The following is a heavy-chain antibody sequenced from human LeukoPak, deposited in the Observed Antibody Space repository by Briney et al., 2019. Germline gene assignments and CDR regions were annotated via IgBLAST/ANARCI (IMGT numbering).Heavy chain of an antibody. CDR3: AREVAGYSSGWFRFDP. CDR1: GGSISSYY. J-gene: IGHJ5*02. CDR2: IYYRGST. V-gene: IGHV4-39*02. D-gene: IGHD6-19*01. Sequence: SETLSLTYTVSGGSISSYYWGWIRQPPGKGLEWIGTIYYRGSTYYYPSLKSRVTISVDTSKNQFSLKLSSVTAADTAVYYCAREVAGYSSGWFRFDPWGQGTLVTVSS.